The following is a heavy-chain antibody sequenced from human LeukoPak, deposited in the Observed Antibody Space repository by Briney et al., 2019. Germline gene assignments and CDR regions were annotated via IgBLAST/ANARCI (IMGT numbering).Heavy chain of an antibody. D-gene: IGHD2-2*01. CDR2: MNPHSGNT. J-gene: IGHJ5*02. V-gene: IGHV1-8*03. CDR1: VYTFINYD. CDR3: ARGYCTSTSCSFDP. Sequence: ASVTVSCTASVYTFINYDINWVRQAAGQGLEWMGWMNPHSGNTGYAQKFQGRITITRNTSISTAYMELSSLRSEDTAVCYCARGYCTSTSCSFDPWGQGTLVTVSS.